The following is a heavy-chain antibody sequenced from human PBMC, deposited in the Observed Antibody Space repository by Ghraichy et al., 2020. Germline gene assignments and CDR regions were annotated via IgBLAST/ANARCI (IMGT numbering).Heavy chain of an antibody. V-gene: IGHV4-59*01. D-gene: IGHD4-17*01. CDR3: ARVHGDYEPFVYYFDY. CDR2: IYYSGST. Sequence: SETLSLTCTVSGGSISSYYWSWIRQPPGKGLEWIGYIYYSGSTNYNPSLKSRVTISVDTSKNQFSLKLSSVTAADTAVYYCARVHGDYEPFVYYFDYWGQGTLVTVSS. CDR1: GGSISSYY. J-gene: IGHJ4*02.